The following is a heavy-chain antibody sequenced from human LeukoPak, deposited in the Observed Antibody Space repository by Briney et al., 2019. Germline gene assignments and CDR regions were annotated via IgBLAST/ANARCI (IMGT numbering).Heavy chain of an antibody. Sequence: GGSLRLSCAASGFTFSSYSMNWVRQAPGKGLEWVSSISSSSSYIYYADSAKGRFTISRDNAKNSLYLQMNSLRAEDTAVYYCARDWGGEGYDFWSGYFSTPEVYYYGMDVWGQGTTVTVSS. CDR3: ARDWGGEGYDFWSGYFSTPEVYYYGMDV. D-gene: IGHD3-3*01. V-gene: IGHV3-21*01. CDR2: ISSSSSYI. CDR1: GFTFSSYS. J-gene: IGHJ6*02.